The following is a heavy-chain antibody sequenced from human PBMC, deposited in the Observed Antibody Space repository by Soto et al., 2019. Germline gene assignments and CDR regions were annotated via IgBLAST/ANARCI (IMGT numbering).Heavy chain of an antibody. CDR2: ISAYNGNT. V-gene: IGHV1-18*01. CDR1: GYTFTSYG. Sequence: ASVKVSCKASGYTFTSYGISWVRQAPGQGLEWMGWISAYNGNTNYAQKLQGRVTMTTDTSTSTAYMELRSLRSDDTAVYYCARTESPYCTNGVCSYGDCWGQGTLVTVSS. CDR3: ARTESPYCTNGVCSYGDC. J-gene: IGHJ4*02. D-gene: IGHD2-8*01.